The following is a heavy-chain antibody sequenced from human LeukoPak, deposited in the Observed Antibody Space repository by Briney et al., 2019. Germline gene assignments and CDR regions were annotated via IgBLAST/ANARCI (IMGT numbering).Heavy chain of an antibody. V-gene: IGHV3-23*01. Sequence: PGGSLRLSCIGTGFTFSSDAMGWVRQAPGKGLEWVSGISGSGGGTYYADSVKGRFTISRDDSKNTLYLQMNSLRVEDTAVYYCAKDRGRTWVQLANWGQGTLVTVSS. CDR1: GFTFSSDA. J-gene: IGHJ4*02. CDR3: AKDRGRTWVQLAN. D-gene: IGHD5-18*01. CDR2: ISGSGGGT.